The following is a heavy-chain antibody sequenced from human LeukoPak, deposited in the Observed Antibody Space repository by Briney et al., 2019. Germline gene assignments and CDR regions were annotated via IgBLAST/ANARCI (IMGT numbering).Heavy chain of an antibody. CDR2: ISGYNGNT. D-gene: IGHD5-24*01. V-gene: IGHV1-18*01. CDR1: GYTFTSYG. CDR3: ARDTPSRRDGYDFDY. Sequence: ASVKVSCKASGYTFTSYGISWVRQAPGQGLEWMGWISGYNGNTNYAQELLGRVTMTTDTSTSAAYMELRSLRSDDTAVYYCARDTPSRRDGYDFDYWGQGTLVTVSS. J-gene: IGHJ4*02.